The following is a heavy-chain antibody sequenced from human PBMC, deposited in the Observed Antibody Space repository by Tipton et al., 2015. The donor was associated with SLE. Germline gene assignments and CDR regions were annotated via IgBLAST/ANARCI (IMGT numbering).Heavy chain of an antibody. CDR3: ARHPQGAQVGATYFDY. V-gene: IGHV4-59*08. J-gene: IGHJ4*02. D-gene: IGHD1-26*01. Sequence: TLSLTCTVSGGSISSYYWSWIRQPPGKGLEWIGYIYYSGSTNYNPSLKSRVTISVDTSKNQFSLKLSSVTAADTAVYYCARHPQGAQVGATYFDYWGQGTLVPVSS. CDR1: GGSISSYY. CDR2: IYYSGST.